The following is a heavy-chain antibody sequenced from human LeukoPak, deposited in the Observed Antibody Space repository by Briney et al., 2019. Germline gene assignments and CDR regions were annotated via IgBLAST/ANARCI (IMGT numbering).Heavy chain of an antibody. V-gene: IGHV3-48*02. CDR1: GFTFSRFW. Sequence: GGSLGLSCAASGFTFSRFWMNWVRQGPGKGLEWVSYISSTSGTIYYADSVKGRFTISRDNAKNSLYLQMNSLRDEDTAVYYCARDYYGMDVWGQGTTVTVSS. J-gene: IGHJ6*02. CDR2: ISSTSGTI. CDR3: ARDYYGMDV.